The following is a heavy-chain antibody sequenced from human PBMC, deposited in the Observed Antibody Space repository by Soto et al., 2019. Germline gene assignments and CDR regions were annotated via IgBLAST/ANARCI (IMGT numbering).Heavy chain of an antibody. Sequence: GASVKVSCKASGYTFTSYGISWVRQAPGQGLEWMGWISAYNGNTNYAQKLQGRVTMTTDTSTSTAYMELRSLRSDDTAVYYCARTLGYCSSTSCYNWFDPWGQGTLVTVSS. J-gene: IGHJ5*02. CDR1: GYTFTSYG. CDR3: ARTLGYCSSTSCYNWFDP. D-gene: IGHD2-2*01. CDR2: ISAYNGNT. V-gene: IGHV1-18*01.